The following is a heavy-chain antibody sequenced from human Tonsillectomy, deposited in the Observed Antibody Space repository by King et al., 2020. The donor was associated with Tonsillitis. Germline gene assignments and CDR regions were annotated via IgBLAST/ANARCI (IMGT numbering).Heavy chain of an antibody. V-gene: IGHV4-59*01. CDR2: IYYSGST. D-gene: IGHD6-19*01. Sequence: MQLQESGPGLVKPSETLSLNCTVSGGSISSYYWSWIRQPPGKGLEWIGYIYYSGSTNYNPSLKSRVTISVDTSKNQFSLKLSSVTAADTAVYYGARAMVAVAEDGMDVWGQGTTVTVSS. CDR3: ARAMVAVAEDGMDV. CDR1: GGSISSYY. J-gene: IGHJ6*02.